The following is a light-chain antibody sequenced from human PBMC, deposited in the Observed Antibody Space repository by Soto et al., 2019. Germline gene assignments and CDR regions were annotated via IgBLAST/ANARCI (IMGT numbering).Light chain of an antibody. J-gene: IGKJ4*01. CDR1: QSVSGS. Sequence: EIVLTQSPAILSLSPGEKATLSCRASQSVSGSLGWYQQKPGQAPRLIIYDAFVRATGIPARFSGSGSGTDFTLTISSLEPEDFAVYYCQEGTYWPAFGGGTKVDIK. V-gene: IGKV3-11*01. CDR2: DAF. CDR3: QEGTYWPA.